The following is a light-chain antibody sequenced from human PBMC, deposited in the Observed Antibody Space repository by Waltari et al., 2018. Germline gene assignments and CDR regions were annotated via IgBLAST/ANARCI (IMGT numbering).Light chain of an antibody. CDR1: QSVSSRY. V-gene: IGKV3-20*01. Sequence: EIVLTQSPGTLSLSPGERATLSCRASQSVSSRYLAGYQQKPGQAPRRRIYGASSRATGIPDRFSGSGSGTDFTLTISRLEPEDFAVYYCQQYGSSPPYTFGQGTKLEIK. CDR3: QQYGSSPPYT. CDR2: GAS. J-gene: IGKJ2*01.